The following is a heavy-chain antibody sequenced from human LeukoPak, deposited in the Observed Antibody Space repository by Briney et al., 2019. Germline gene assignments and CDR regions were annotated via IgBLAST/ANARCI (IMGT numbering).Heavy chain of an antibody. J-gene: IGHJ4*02. CDR2: ISTSTTTI. CDR3: ASWGEGALDN. V-gene: IGHV3-48*01. D-gene: IGHD1-26*01. Sequence: GGSLRLSCEASGFTFSSYSMNWVRQAPGKVLGWISYISTSTTTIYYANSVKGRFTISRDNAKKSLYLQMNSLRVEDTGVYYCASWGEGALDNWGQGTLVTVSS. CDR1: GFTFSSYS.